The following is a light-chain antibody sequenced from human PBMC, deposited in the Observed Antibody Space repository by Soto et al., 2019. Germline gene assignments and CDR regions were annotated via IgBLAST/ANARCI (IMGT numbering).Light chain of an antibody. J-gene: IGKJ3*01. Sequence: EIVMTQSPATLSVSPGERATLSCRASQRVSSNLAWYQQKPGQAPRLLIYGASTRATGIPARFSGSRSGTEFTLTISSLQSEDFAVDYCQQYNNWPPWTFGPGTKVDIK. CDR3: QQYNNWPPWT. V-gene: IGKV3-15*01. CDR1: QRVSSN. CDR2: GAS.